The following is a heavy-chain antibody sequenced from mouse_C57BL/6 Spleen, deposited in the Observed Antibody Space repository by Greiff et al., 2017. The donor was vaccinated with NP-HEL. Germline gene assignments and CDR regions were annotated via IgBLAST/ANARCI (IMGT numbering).Heavy chain of an antibody. D-gene: IGHD2-5*01. CDR3: AFAYYSKTFAY. J-gene: IGHJ3*01. V-gene: IGHV1-26*01. Sequence: EVQLQQSGPELVKPGASVKISCKASGYTFTDYYMNWVKQSHGKSLEWIGDINPNNGGTSYNQKFKGKATLTVDKSSSTAYMELRSLTSEDSAVYYCAFAYYSKTFAYWGQGTLVTVSA. CDR1: GYTFTDYY. CDR2: INPNNGGT.